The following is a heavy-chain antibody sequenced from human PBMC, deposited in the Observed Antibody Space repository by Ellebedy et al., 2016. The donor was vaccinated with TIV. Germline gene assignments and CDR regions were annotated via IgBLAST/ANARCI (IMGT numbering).Heavy chain of an antibody. CDR3: ARGKNSYGFEWLDT. V-gene: IGHV4-30-2*01. Sequence: SETLSLTXAVSGGSISSGPYSWSWIRRPPGKGLEWIGFIFHSGRTSYNPSLESRVSISLERSKRQFSLKVRSVTAADTAVYYCARGKNSYGFEWLDTWGQGIVVAVPS. CDR1: GGSISSGPYS. J-gene: IGHJ5*02. D-gene: IGHD3-16*02. CDR2: IFHSGRT.